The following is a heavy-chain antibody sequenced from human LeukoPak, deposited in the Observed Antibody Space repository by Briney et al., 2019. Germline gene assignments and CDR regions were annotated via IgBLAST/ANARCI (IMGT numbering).Heavy chain of an antibody. CDR2: IYYSGST. CDR3: ASTEWNYAR. CDR1: GDSISSYY. J-gene: IGHJ4*01. Sequence: PSETLFLTCTVSGDSISSYYWSWMRQSPGKGLEWIGYIYYSGSTNYNPSLKSRVTISLDTSKNQFSLQLSSVTAADTAVYYCASTEWNYARWGHETLVTVSS. D-gene: IGHD1-7*01. V-gene: IGHV4-59*08.